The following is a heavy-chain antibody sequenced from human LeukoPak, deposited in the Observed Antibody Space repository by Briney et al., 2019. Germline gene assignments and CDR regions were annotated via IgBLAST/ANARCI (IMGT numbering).Heavy chain of an antibody. V-gene: IGHV3-30*18. CDR3: AKPPSGGSLWGSYGYNTFDI. J-gene: IGHJ3*02. Sequence: PGRSLRLSCAASGFSFSSYGMHWVRQAPGKGLEWVALISKDGDNKYYADSVKGRFTISRDNSKNTLYLQMNSLRAEDTAVYHCAKPPSGGSLWGSYGYNTFDIWGQGTMVTVSS. CDR2: ISKDGDNK. CDR1: GFSFSSYG. D-gene: IGHD3-16*01.